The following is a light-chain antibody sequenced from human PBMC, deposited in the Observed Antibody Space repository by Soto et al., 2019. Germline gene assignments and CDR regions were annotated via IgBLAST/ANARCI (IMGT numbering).Light chain of an antibody. J-gene: IGKJ4*01. CDR2: SAS. V-gene: IGKV1-39*01. Sequence: DIQMTQSPSSLSASVGDRVTITCRASRRITTFLNWYQQRPGQVPKLLIYSASKLHTGVPSRFSGSGSVADFTLTISNVQLEDFATYYCQQSYSTPLTFCGGTTGDI. CDR1: RRITTF. CDR3: QQSYSTPLT.